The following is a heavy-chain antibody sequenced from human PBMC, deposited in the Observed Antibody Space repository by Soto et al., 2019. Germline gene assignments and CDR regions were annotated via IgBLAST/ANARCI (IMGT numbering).Heavy chain of an antibody. J-gene: IGHJ4*02. Sequence: SETLSLTCTVSGGSVTSGRYYWSWIRQPPGKGLEWIGYIYYSGSTNYNPSLKSRVTMSADTSKNELSLKLDSVTAVDTAVYYCARGRNSSGWFDFWGQGILVTVSS. D-gene: IGHD6-19*01. V-gene: IGHV4-61*01. CDR1: GGSVTSGRYY. CDR2: IYYSGST. CDR3: ARGRNSSGWFDF.